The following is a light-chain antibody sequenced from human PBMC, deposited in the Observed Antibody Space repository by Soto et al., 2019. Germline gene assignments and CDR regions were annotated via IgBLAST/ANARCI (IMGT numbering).Light chain of an antibody. Sequence: QSALTQPASVSGSPGQSITISCTGTSTDIGHYRFVSWYQQHPGKAPKLIIYEVSNRPSGVSNRFTGSKSDNTASLTISGLQTEDEADYYCSSYSDIDTRVFGGGTKVTV. CDR2: EVS. CDR3: SSYSDIDTRV. V-gene: IGLV2-14*01. J-gene: IGLJ3*02. CDR1: STDIGHYRF.